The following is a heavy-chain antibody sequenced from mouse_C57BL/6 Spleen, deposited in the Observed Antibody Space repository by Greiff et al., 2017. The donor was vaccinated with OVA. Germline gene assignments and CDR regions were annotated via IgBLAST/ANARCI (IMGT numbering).Heavy chain of an antibody. CDR2: IDPSDSYT. Sequence: VKLQESGAELVMPGASVKLSCKASGYTFTSYWMHWVKQRPGQGLEWIGEIDPSDSYTNYNQKFKGKSTLTVDKSSSTAYMQLSSLTSEDSAVYYCARNYSNYDFDYWGQGTTLTVSS. CDR3: ARNYSNYDFDY. D-gene: IGHD2-5*01. V-gene: IGHV1-69*01. CDR1: GYTFTSYW. J-gene: IGHJ2*01.